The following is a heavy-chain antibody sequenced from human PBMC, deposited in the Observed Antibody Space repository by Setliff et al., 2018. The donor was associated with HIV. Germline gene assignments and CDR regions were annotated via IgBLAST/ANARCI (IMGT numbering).Heavy chain of an antibody. CDR3: ARDPGYCSGGSCYSGGVDY. V-gene: IGHV1-2*02. J-gene: IGHJ4*02. CDR1: GYTFTGYY. D-gene: IGHD2-15*01. CDR2: INPNSGGT. Sequence: ASVKVSCKASGYTFTGYYMHWVRQAPGQGLEWMGWINPNSGGTNYAQKFQGRVTITRDTSISTAYMELIRLRSDDTAVYYCARDPGYCSGGSCYSGGVDYWGQGTLVTVSS.